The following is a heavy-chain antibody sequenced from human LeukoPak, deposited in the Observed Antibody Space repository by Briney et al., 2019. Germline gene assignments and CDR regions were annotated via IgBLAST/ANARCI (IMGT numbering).Heavy chain of an antibody. CDR1: GGTFSSYA. CDR2: ISAYNGNT. Sequence: ASVKVSCKASGGTFSSYAISWVRQAPGQGLEWMGWISAYNGNTNYAQKLQGRVTMTTDTSTSTAYMELRSLRSDDTAVYYCARVGRDGYNFYYYYYYMDVWGKGTTVTVSS. D-gene: IGHD5-24*01. J-gene: IGHJ6*03. CDR3: ARVGRDGYNFYYYYYYMDV. V-gene: IGHV1-18*01.